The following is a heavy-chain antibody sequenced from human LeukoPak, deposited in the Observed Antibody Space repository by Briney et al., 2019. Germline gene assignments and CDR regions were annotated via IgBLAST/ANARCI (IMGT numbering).Heavy chain of an antibody. Sequence: PGGSLRLSCAASGFTFGSYSMNWVRQAPGKGLEWVSSISSSSSYIYYADSVKGRFTISRDNAKNSLYLQMNSLRAGDTAVYYCARVTGSGYDYWGQGTLVTVSS. CDR2: ISSSSSYI. V-gene: IGHV3-21*01. CDR3: ARVTGSGYDY. CDR1: GFTFGSYS. J-gene: IGHJ4*02. D-gene: IGHD6-19*01.